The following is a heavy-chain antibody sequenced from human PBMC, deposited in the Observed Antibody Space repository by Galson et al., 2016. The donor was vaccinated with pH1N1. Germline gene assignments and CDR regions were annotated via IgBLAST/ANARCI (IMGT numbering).Heavy chain of an antibody. CDR1: GYTFTDHY. V-gene: IGHV1-2*02. D-gene: IGHD3-10*01. J-gene: IGHJ5*02. CDR2: INPNNGGA. CDR3: ATSSGNSWFDP. Sequence: SVKVSCKASGYTFTDHYMHWARQAPGHGLEWMGWINPNNGGAKYPQKFQGRVTLTRDTSINTVYMELSSLTTDDTAVYFCATSSGNSWFDPWGQGTLVTVSS.